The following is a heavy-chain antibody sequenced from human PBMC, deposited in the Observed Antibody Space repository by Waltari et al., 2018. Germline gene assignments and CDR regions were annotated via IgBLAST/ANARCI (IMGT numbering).Heavy chain of an antibody. Sequence: QVQLVQSGSELKKTGASVKVSCKASGYSFPNFAMNWVRQAPGQGLEWMGRINTNTGNPTYAQGFTGRFVFSVDTSVSTTYLQISSLEAEDTAVYYCARGGCSYGDCYYTSDYWGQGTLVTVSS. D-gene: IGHD2-21*02. V-gene: IGHV7-4-1*02. CDR2: INTNTGNP. CDR1: GYSFPNFA. CDR3: ARGGCSYGDCYYTSDY. J-gene: IGHJ4*02.